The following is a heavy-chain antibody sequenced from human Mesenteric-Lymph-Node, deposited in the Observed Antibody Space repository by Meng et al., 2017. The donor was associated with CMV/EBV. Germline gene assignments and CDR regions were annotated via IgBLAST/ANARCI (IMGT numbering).Heavy chain of an antibody. CDR2: INHSGST. V-gene: IGHV4-34*01. CDR1: GGSFSGYY. Sequence: GSLRLSCAVYGGSFSGYYWSWIRQPPGKGLEWIGEINHSGSTNYNPSLKSRVTISVDTSKNQFSLKLSSVTAADTAVYYCARKARYCSGGSCYPNLHYYYGMDVWGQGTTVTVSS. J-gene: IGHJ6*02. D-gene: IGHD2-15*01. CDR3: ARKARYCSGGSCYPNLHYYYGMDV.